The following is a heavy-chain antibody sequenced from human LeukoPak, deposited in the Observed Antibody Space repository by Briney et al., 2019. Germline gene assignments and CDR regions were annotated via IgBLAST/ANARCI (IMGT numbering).Heavy chain of an antibody. Sequence: GASVKVSCKASGYTFTSYYMHWVRQAPGQGLEWMGIINPSGGSTSHAQKFQGGVTMTRDTSTSTVYMELSSLRSEDTAVYYCARATISSELDYWGQGTLVTVSS. CDR3: ARATISSELDY. J-gene: IGHJ4*02. CDR2: INPSGGST. V-gene: IGHV1-46*01. CDR1: GYTFTSYY. D-gene: IGHD3-22*01.